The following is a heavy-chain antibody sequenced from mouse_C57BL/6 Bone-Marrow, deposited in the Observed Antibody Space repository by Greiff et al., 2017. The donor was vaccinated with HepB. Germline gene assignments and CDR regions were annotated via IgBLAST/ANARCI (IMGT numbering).Heavy chain of an antibody. Sequence: QVQLQQPGAELVKPGASVKLSCKASGYTFTSYWMHWVKQRPGRGLEWIGRIDPNSGGTKYKEKFKSKATLTVDKPSSTTYMQLSSLTSEDSEVYYCAREDRYNGYYDWYFDVWGTGTTVTVSS. CDR3: AREDRYNGYYDWYFDV. CDR2: IDPNSGGT. J-gene: IGHJ1*03. V-gene: IGHV1-72*01. CDR1: GYTFTSYW. D-gene: IGHD2-3*01.